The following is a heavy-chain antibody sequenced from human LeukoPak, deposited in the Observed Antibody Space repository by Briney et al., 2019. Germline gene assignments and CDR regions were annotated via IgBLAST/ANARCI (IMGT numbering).Heavy chain of an antibody. J-gene: IGHJ6*04. CDR1: GDSVSSNSAA. CDR2: TYYRSKRYN. Sequence: SQTLSLTCAISGDSVSSNSAAWNWIRHSPSRGLEWLGRTYYRSKRYNDYAVSVKSRITINPDTSKNQLSLQLNSGAHEDAAVYYCAREDTAIFGVDVWGKGTTVTVSS. CDR3: AREDTAIFGVDV. V-gene: IGHV6-1*01. D-gene: IGHD5-18*01.